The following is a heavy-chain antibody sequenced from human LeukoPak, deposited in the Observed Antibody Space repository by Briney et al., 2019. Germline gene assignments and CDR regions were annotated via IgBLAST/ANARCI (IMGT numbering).Heavy chain of an antibody. V-gene: IGHV4-38-2*01. CDR3: ARLAQGGSKTYYFDY. J-gene: IGHJ4*02. CDR2: MYHSGST. CDR1: GYSISSGYY. Sequence: SETLSLTCAVSGYSISSGYYCGWVRQPPGKGLEWIGSMYHSGSTYYNPSLKSRVTISLDTSKNQFSLKLSSVTAADTAVYYCARLAQGGSKTYYFDYWGQGALVTVFS. D-gene: IGHD5-12*01.